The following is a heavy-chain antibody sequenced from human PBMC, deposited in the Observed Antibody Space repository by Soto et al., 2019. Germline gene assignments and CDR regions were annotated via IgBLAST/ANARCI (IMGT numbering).Heavy chain of an antibody. CDR3: ARERTYYYASSGYRPFDY. D-gene: IGHD3-22*01. CDR1: GDSVSSNSAA. Sequence: PSQTLSLTCAISGDSVSSNSAAWNWIRQSPSRGLEWLGRTYYRSKWYNDYAVSVKSRITINPDTSKNQLSLQLNSVTPEDTAVYYCARERTYYYASSGYRPFDYWGQGTLVTVSS. CDR2: TYYRSKWYN. J-gene: IGHJ4*02. V-gene: IGHV6-1*01.